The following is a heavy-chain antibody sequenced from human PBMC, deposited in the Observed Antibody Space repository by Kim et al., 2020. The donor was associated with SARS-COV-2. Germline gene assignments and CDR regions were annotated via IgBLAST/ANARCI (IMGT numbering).Heavy chain of an antibody. V-gene: IGHV1-3*01. D-gene: IGHD3-10*01. J-gene: IGHJ5*02. CDR3: AREGSGSYNWLDP. CDR2: TNGGNGNT. Sequence: ASVKVSCKASGYTFDTYARYWVRQAPGQRFEWMGWTNGGNGNTRYSQNFQGRVTITRDTSATTTYMELSSLTSKDTAVYYCAREGSGSYNWLDPLGQGTL. CDR1: GYTFDTYA.